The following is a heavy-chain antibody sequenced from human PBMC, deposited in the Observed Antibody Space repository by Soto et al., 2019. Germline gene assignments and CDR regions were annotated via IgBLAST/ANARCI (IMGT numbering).Heavy chain of an antibody. CDR3: ARSVSRYSYGSYYYGMDV. V-gene: IGHV1-2*04. J-gene: IGHJ6*02. CDR2: INPNSGGT. D-gene: IGHD5-18*01. CDR1: GYTFTGYH. Sequence: ASVKVSCKASGYTFTGYHMHWVRQAPGQGLEWMGWINPNSGGTNYAQKFQGWVTMTRDTSISTAYMELSRLRSDDTAVYYCARSVSRYSYGSYYYGMDVWGQGTTVTVSS.